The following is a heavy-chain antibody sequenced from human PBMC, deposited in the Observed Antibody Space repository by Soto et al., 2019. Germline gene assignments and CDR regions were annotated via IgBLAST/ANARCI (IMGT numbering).Heavy chain of an antibody. CDR1: GFTFSSYS. D-gene: IGHD3-22*01. CDR2: ISSSSSNI. V-gene: IGHV3-48*02. CDR3: ARTPPDYYDSSGYYYVEN. J-gene: IGHJ4*02. Sequence: EVQLVESGGGLVQPGGSLRLSCAASGFTFSSYSMNWVRQAPGKGLEWVSYISSSSSNIYYADSVKGRFTISRDNAKNSLYLQMNSLRDEDTAVYYCARTPPDYYDSSGYYYVENWGQGTLVIVSS.